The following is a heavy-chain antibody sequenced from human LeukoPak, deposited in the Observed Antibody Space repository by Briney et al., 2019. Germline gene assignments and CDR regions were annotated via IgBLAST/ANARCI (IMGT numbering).Heavy chain of an antibody. CDR3: GRHRASLLLDY. CDR1: GDSVSSSSYY. D-gene: IGHD3-22*01. CDR2: TYYRGTT. V-gene: IGHV4-39*01. J-gene: IGHJ4*02. Sequence: PSETLSLTCSVSGDSVSSSSYYWGWIRQPPGKGLEWIGNTYYRGTTYYNASLKGRVTISLDTSKNQFSLKLSSVTAADTAVYYCGRHRASLLLDYWGQGTLVTVSS.